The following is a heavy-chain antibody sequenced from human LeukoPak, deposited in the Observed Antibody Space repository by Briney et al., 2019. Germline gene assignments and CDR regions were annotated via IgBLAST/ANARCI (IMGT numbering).Heavy chain of an antibody. V-gene: IGHV3-9*01. Sequence: QSGGSLRLSCAASGFTFSSYAMHWVRQAPGKGLEWVSGISWNSGSIGYADSVKGRFTISRDNAKNSLYLQMNSLRAEDTALYYCAKDIEVGLVPAAMRFDYWGQGTLVTVSS. CDR3: AKDIEVGLVPAAMRFDY. J-gene: IGHJ4*02. CDR1: GFTFSSYA. CDR2: ISWNSGSI. D-gene: IGHD2-2*01.